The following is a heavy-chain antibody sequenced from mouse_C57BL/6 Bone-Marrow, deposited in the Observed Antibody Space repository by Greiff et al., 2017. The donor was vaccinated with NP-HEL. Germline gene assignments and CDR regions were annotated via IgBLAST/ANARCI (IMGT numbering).Heavy chain of an antibody. D-gene: IGHD1-1*01. V-gene: IGHV1-64*01. Sequence: QVHVKQPGAELVKPGASVKLSCKASGYTFTSYWMHWVKQRPGQGLEWIGMIHPNSGSTNYNEKFKSKATLTVDKSSSTAYMQLSSLTSEDSAVYYCARAYGSSLWGQGTTLTVSS. CDR2: IHPNSGST. CDR3: ARAYGSSL. CDR1: GYTFTSYW. J-gene: IGHJ2*01.